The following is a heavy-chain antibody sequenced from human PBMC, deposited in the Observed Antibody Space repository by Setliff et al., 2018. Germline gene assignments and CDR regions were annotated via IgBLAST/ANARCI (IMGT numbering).Heavy chain of an antibody. CDR3: TTVAIQIWSASGAFDI. CDR2: IKRDGREI. CDR1: GFMFSTYG. V-gene: IGHV3-7*03. Sequence: GGSLRLSCAASGFMFSTYGMHWVRQAPGKGLEWVANIKRDGREIYYVDSVKGRFTISRDNAKNSLYLQMNSLRAEDTAVYYCTTVAIQIWSASGAFDIWGRGVLVT. D-gene: IGHD5-18*01. J-gene: IGHJ3*02.